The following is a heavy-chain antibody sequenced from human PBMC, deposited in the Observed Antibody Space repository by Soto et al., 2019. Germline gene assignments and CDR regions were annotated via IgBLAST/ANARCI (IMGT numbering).Heavy chain of an antibody. CDR2: INHSGSN. J-gene: IGHJ5*02. CDR3: AREQLEGDWLDP. Sequence: SETPSLTRAVYGGSFSGYYRNWNRELPGKGLEWIGEINHSGSNNYNPSLKSRVTISVDTSESQFSLKLSSVTAADTAVYYCAREQLEGDWLDPAGQGNLVTVSS. V-gene: IGHV4-34*01. D-gene: IGHD3-16*01. CDR1: GGSFSGYY.